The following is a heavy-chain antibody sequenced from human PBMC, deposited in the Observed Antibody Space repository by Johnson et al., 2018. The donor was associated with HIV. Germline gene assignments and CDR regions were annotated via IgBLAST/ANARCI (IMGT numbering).Heavy chain of an antibody. CDR2: IWYDGSSK. D-gene: IGHD1-1*01. V-gene: IGHV3-33*01. CDR1: GFTFSSYG. Sequence: QVQLVESGGGVVQPGRSLRLSCAASGFTFSSYGMHWVRQAPGKGLEWVAVIWYDGSSKYYADSVKGRFTISRDNSKNTLYLHMNTLRAEDTVVYYFARGFLTGTPSDAFDIWGQGTMVTVSS. J-gene: IGHJ3*02. CDR3: ARGFLTGTPSDAFDI.